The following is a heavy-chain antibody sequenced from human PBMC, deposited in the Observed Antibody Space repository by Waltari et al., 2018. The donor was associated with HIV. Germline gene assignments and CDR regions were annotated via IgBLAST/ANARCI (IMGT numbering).Heavy chain of an antibody. CDR1: GYTFTSYG. J-gene: IGHJ5*02. V-gene: IGHV1-18*01. CDR2: ISAYNGNT. CDR3: ARDRRITMIVEPGFDP. D-gene: IGHD3-22*01. Sequence: QVQLVQSGAEVKKPGASVKVSCKASGYTFTSYGISWVRQAPGQGLEDMGGISAYNGNTNYAQKLQGRVTMTTDTSTSTAYMELRSLRSDDTAVYYCARDRRITMIVEPGFDPWGQGTLVTVSS.